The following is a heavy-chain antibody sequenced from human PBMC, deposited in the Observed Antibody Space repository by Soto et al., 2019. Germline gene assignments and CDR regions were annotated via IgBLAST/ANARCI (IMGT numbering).Heavy chain of an antibody. V-gene: IGHV2-5*02. CDR2: IYWDDDQ. CDR1: GFSLNTSGVG. Sequence: QITLKESGPTLVKPTQPLTLTCSFSGFSLNTSGVGVGWIRQAPGEALEWLGVIYWDDDQRYSPPLRSRLTITKDTSKNQVVLTMTNINPVDAGTYYCARRRIYNDYDSWGQGTLVTVSS. D-gene: IGHD3-22*01. CDR3: ARRRIYNDYDS. J-gene: IGHJ1*01.